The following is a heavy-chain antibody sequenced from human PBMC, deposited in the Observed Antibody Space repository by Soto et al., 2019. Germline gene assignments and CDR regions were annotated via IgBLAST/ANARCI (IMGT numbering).Heavy chain of an antibody. Sequence: EVQLVESGGGLVQPGGSLRLSCAVSGFTFSSYSMNWVRQAPGKGLEWVSYISSSSSTIYYADSVKGRFTISRDNVKNPLYLQMNSLRAEESAVYYCATLRWPDSWGKGTLVTVSS. D-gene: IGHD6-13*01. CDR3: ATLRWPDS. CDR2: ISSSSSTI. J-gene: IGHJ4*02. CDR1: GFTFSSYS. V-gene: IGHV3-48*01.